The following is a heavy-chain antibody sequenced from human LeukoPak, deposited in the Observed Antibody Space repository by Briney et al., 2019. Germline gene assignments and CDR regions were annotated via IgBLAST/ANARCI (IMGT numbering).Heavy chain of an antibody. Sequence: GGSLRLSCAASGFNFNDFVMSWVRQPPGKGLEWVAFIRYDGTDKYYADSVKGRFTISRDNSKNTLYLQMNSLRAEDTAVYYCAKVLGYDPGLYWGQGTLVTVSS. J-gene: IGHJ4*02. D-gene: IGHD3-3*01. CDR2: IRYDGTDK. CDR3: AKVLGYDPGLY. V-gene: IGHV3-30*02. CDR1: GFNFNDFV.